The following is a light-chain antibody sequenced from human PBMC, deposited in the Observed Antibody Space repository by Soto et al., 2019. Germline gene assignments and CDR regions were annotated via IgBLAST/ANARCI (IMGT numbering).Light chain of an antibody. CDR2: GAS. Sequence: EVVMTQSPATLSVSPGERATLSCRASQSVSSNLAWYQQKPGQAPRLLIYGASTRATGIPARFSGSVSGTEFILTISSLQSEDFAIYYCQQYNNWPRKFGQGTKVDIK. V-gene: IGKV3-15*01. CDR3: QQYNNWPRK. J-gene: IGKJ1*01. CDR1: QSVSSN.